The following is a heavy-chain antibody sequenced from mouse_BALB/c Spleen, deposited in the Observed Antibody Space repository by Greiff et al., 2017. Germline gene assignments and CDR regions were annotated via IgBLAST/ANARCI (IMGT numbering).Heavy chain of an antibody. CDR3: ARIGLYDYGNYYAMDY. D-gene: IGHD2-4*01. CDR1: GFSLSTSGMG. Sequence: QVTLKVSGPGILQPSQTLSLTCSFSGFSLSTSGMGVGWIRQPSGKGLEWLAHIWWDDDKRYNPALKSRLTISKDTSSNQVFLKIASVDTADTATYYCARIGLYDYGNYYAMDYWGQGTSVTVSS. V-gene: IGHV8-8*01. J-gene: IGHJ4*01. CDR2: IWWDDDK.